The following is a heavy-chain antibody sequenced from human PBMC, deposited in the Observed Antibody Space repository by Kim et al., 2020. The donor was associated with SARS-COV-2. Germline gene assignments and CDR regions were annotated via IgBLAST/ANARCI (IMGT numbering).Heavy chain of an antibody. V-gene: IGHV1-18*01. CDR2: ISAYNGNT. D-gene: IGHD2-15*01. J-gene: IGHJ6*02. CDR3: ARDGGMVVVAVYYYYYGMDV. Sequence: ASVKVSCKASGYTFTSYGISWVRQAPGQGLEWMGWISAYNGNTNYAQKLQGRVTMTTDTSTSTAYMELRSLRSDDTAVYYCARDGGMVVVAVYYYYYGMDVWGQGTTVNV. CDR1: GYTFTSYG.